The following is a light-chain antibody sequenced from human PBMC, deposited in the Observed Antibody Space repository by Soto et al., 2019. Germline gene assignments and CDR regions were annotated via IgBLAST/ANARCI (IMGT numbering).Light chain of an antibody. V-gene: IGKV3-20*01. CDR2: GAS. J-gene: IGKJ2*01. CDR3: QQYDSSPYT. CDR1: QSVGSIS. Sequence: EIVLTQSPGTLSLSPGERATLSCRASQSVGSISLAWYQQKPGQAPRRLIYGASSRATDIPDRFSGSGSGTDFTLTISRLEPEDFAVYYCQQYDSSPYTFGQGTKLEIK.